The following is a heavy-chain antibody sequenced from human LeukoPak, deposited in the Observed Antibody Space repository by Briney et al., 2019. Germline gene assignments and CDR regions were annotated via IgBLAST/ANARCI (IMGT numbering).Heavy chain of an antibody. J-gene: IGHJ3*02. CDR3: ARDVGASAPDAFDI. Sequence: PGGSLRLSCAASGFTFSTYNMNWVRQAPGKGLEWVSSISSSSNYIYYADSVKGRFTISRDNAKNSLYLQMNSLRAEDTDVYYCARDVGASAPDAFDIWGQGTMVTLSS. CDR1: GFTFSTYN. CDR2: ISSSSNYI. V-gene: IGHV3-21*01. D-gene: IGHD1-26*01.